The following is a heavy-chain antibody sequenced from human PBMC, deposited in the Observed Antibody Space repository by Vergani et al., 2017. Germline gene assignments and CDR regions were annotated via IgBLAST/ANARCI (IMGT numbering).Heavy chain of an antibody. CDR1: GFTFSSYG. V-gene: IGHV3-33*01. CDR3: ARDVITGTGAIDY. CDR2: IWYDGSNK. Sequence: QVQLVESGGGVVQPGRSLRLSCAASGFTFSSYGMHWVRQAPGKGLEWVAVIWYDGSNKYYADSVKGRFTISRDNSKNTLYLQMNSLRAEDTAVYYCARDVITGTGAIDYWGQGTLVTVSS. D-gene: IGHD1-7*01. J-gene: IGHJ4*02.